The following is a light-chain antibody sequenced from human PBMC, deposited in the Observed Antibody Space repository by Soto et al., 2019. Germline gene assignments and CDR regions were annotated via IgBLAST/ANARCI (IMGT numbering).Light chain of an antibody. Sequence: QSVLTQPRSVSGSPGQSVTISCTGTSSDIGDYHYVSWYQRHPGKAPQLIIYDVNKRPSGVPDRFSGSKSGYTASLTISGLQAEDEADYYCSSYTPSRNTYVVGTGTKV. V-gene: IGLV2-11*01. CDR3: SSYTPSRNTYV. J-gene: IGLJ1*01. CDR2: DVN. CDR1: SSDIGDYHY.